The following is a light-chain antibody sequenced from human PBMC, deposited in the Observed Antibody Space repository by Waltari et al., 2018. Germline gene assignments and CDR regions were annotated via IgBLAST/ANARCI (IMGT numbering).Light chain of an antibody. Sequence: DIVMTQSPDSLAVSLGERATINCKSSQNVLYSSNNKNYLAWYQQKPGQPPKLLIYWASTRESGVPDRFSGSGSGTDFTLTISRLQAEDVAVYYCQQYYSFPVTFGRGTKVEIK. CDR3: QQYYSFPVT. J-gene: IGKJ4*01. CDR1: QNVLYSSNNKNY. V-gene: IGKV4-1*01. CDR2: WAS.